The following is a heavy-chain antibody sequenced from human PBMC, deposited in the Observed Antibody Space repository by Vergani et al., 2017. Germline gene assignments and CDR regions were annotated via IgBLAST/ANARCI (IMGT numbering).Heavy chain of an antibody. D-gene: IGHD2-2*01. CDR3: ARGIDCSSTSCYYMDV. V-gene: IGHV4-34*01. J-gene: IGHJ6*03. Sequence: QVQLQQWGAGLLKPSETLSLTCAVYGGSFSGYYWSWIRQPPGKGLEWIGEINHSGSTNYNPSLKSRVTISVDTSKNQFSLKLSSVTAADTAVYYCARGIDCSSTSCYYMDVWGQRDHGHRLL. CDR2: INHSGST. CDR1: GGSFSGYY.